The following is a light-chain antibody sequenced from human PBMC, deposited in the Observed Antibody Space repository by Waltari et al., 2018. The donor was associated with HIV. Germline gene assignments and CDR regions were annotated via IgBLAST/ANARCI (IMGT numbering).Light chain of an antibody. V-gene: IGLV1-51*01. CDR2: YDS. J-gene: IGLJ2*01. CDR1: SSNIGNNF. Sequence: QSVLTQPPSVSAAPGQKVTISCSGSSSNIGNNFVSWYQQFPGTAPKLLINYDSKRPPGAPDRCSASKSGTSATLGITGLQTGDEADYYCGSWDSSLSSAVFGGGTKLTVL. CDR3: GSWDSSLSSAV.